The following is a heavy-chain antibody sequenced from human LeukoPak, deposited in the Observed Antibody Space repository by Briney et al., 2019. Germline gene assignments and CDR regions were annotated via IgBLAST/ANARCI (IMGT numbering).Heavy chain of an antibody. CDR2: INHYGTA. CDR3: SRAYTKTTGLAVPWGA. V-gene: IGHV4-38-2*01. CDR1: GDSISNDYY. D-gene: IGHD6-19*01. J-gene: IGHJ5*02. Sequence: SETLSLTCAVSGDSISNDYYWGWIRQPPGKGLEWLGSINHYGTAYYNPSLKSRVIISVDTSKNQFSLKLISVTATDTAGYYCSRAYTKTTGLAVPWGAWGQGTLITVSS.